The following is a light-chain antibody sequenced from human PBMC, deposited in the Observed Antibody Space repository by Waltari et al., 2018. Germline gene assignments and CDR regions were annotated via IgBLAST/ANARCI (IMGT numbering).Light chain of an antibody. CDR2: DAA. J-gene: IGKJ1*01. CDR3: QNYVRLPST. Sequence: EIVLTQSPGTLSLSPGERATLPCRASQSVGRSLVWDQQKPGQAPRLLIYDAATRATGIPDRFSASVSGTDFSLTISRLEPEEFAVYFCQNYVRLPSTFGQGTKVDIK. V-gene: IGKV3-20*01. CDR1: QSVGRS.